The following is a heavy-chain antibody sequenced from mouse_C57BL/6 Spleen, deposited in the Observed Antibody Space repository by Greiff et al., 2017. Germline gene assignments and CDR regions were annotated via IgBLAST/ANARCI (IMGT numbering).Heavy chain of an antibody. D-gene: IGHD1-1*02. CDR2: INPNNGGT. V-gene: IGHV1-26*01. CDR3: ARVGLYYFDY. J-gene: IGHJ2*01. Sequence: EVQLQQSGPELVKPGASVKISCKASGYTFTDYYMNWVKQSHGKSLEWIGDINPNNGGTSYNQKFKGKATLTVDKSSSTAYMELRSLRSGDSAVYYCARVGLYYFDYWGQGTTLTVSS. CDR1: GYTFTDYY.